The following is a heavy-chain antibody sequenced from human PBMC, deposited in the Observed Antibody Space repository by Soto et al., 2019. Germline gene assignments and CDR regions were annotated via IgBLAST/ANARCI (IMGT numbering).Heavy chain of an antibody. CDR2: ISYDGSNK. CDR1: GFTFSSYA. V-gene: IGHV3-30-3*01. J-gene: IGHJ4*02. CDR3: ARDGANTYYDIWVTAAPVH. D-gene: IGHD3-9*01. Sequence: PGGSLRLSCAASGFTFSSYAMHWVRQAPGKGLEWVAVISYDGSNKYYADSVKGRFTISRDNSKNTLYLQMNSLRAEDTAVYYCARDGANTYYDIWVTAAPVHWGQGTLVTVSS.